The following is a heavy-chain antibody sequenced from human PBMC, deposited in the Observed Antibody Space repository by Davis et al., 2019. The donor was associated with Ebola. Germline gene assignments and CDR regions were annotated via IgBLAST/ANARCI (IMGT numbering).Heavy chain of an antibody. V-gene: IGHV6-1*01. Sequence: HSQTLSHPCAIPGDSVFGSSNGAWNWIRQSPSRGLEWLGRTYYTSKWFNDYAVSVKSRITVNPDTSKNQFSLQLYSVTPEDTAVYYCARGWLRSGLDYWGQGILVTVSS. J-gene: IGHJ4*02. CDR2: TYYTSKWFN. CDR3: ARGWLRSGLDY. D-gene: IGHD5-12*01. CDR1: GDSVFGSSNGA.